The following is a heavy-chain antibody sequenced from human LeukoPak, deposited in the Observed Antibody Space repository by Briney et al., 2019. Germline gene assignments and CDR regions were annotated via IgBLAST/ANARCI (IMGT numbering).Heavy chain of an antibody. Sequence: PGGSLRLSCAASGFTFSSYAMSWVRQAPGKGLEWVSAITGSGGSTYYADSVKGRFTISRDNSKNTLYLQMNSLRAEDMAVYYCARLRSGYYVDYWGQGTLVTVSS. CDR1: GFTFSSYA. V-gene: IGHV3-23*01. CDR3: ARLRSGYYVDY. J-gene: IGHJ4*02. D-gene: IGHD3-22*01. CDR2: ITGSGGST.